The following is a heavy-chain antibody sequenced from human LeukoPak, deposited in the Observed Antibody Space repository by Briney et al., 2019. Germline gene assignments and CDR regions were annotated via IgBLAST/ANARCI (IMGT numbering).Heavy chain of an antibody. Sequence: GGSLRLSCTASGFTFDDYPMSWVRQAPGKGLEWVGFIRSKAYGGTTEYAASVKGRFTISRDDSKSIAYLQMNSLKTEDTAVYYCTRLILWVGELNYYMDVWGKGTTVTISS. D-gene: IGHD3-10*01. J-gene: IGHJ6*03. CDR2: IRSKAYGGTT. CDR3: TRLILWVGELNYYMDV. CDR1: GFTFDDYP. V-gene: IGHV3-49*04.